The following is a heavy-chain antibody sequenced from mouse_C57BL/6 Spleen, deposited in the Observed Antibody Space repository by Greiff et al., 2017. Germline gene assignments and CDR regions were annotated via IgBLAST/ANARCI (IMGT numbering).Heavy chain of an antibody. D-gene: IGHD1-1*01. J-gene: IGHJ2*01. CDR1: GYTFTDYE. V-gene: IGHV1-15*01. Sequence: QVQLKESGAELVRPGASVTLSCKASGYTFTDYEMHWVKQTPVHGLEWIGAIDPETGGTAYNQKFKGKAILTADKSSSTAYMELRSLTSEDSAVYYCTRCYGSSYYYFDYWGQGTTLTVSS. CDR2: IDPETGGT. CDR3: TRCYGSSYYYFDY.